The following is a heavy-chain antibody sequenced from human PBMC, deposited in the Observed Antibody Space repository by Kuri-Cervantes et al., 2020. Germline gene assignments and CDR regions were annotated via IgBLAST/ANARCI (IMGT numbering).Heavy chain of an antibody. J-gene: IGHJ6*03. CDR2: IYYSGST. CDR3: ARAVRYYGGYYYMDV. CDR1: GGSISSYY. Sequence: GSLRLSCTVSGGSISSYYWSWIRQPPGKGLECIGYIYYSGSTNYNPSLKSRVTISVDTSKNQFSLKLSSVTAADTAVYYCARAVRYYGGYYYMDVWGKGTTVTVSS. D-gene: IGHD3-10*01. V-gene: IGHV4-59*13.